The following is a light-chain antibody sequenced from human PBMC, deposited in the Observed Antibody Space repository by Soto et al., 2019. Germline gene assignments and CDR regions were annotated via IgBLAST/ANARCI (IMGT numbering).Light chain of an antibody. CDR2: GAA. V-gene: IGKV3-11*01. CDR1: QSVDNSH. CDR3: QQRWRWPSNT. Sequence: ETVLTQSPGTLYFSPGERATLSCRASQSVDNSHVAWYQQRRCLPHRLLIYGAATRAAGVPARFSGRGSGTDFTLTISSLEPEDSGVYYCQQRWRWPSNTFGQGTRLEIK. J-gene: IGKJ5*01.